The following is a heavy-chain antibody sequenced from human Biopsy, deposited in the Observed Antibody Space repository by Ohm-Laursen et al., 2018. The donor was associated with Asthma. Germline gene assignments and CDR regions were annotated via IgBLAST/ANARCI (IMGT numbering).Heavy chain of an antibody. J-gene: IGHJ6*02. CDR1: GYTFNSAG. V-gene: IGHV1-18*01. D-gene: IGHD3-10*01. Sequence: SSVKVSCNTSGYTFNSAGITWVRQAPGQGLEWMGWISVYNGNTKVAQKLQDRVTMITDTSTSTAYMGLRSLGSDDTAVYFCARAVDYSHYYGIDVWGQGTTVTVS. CDR3: ARAVDYSHYYGIDV. CDR2: ISVYNGNT.